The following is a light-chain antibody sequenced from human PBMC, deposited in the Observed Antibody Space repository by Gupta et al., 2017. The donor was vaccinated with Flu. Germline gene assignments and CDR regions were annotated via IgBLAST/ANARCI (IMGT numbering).Light chain of an antibody. V-gene: IGKV1-5*03. Sequence: DVQMTQSPSTLSASVGDRVTITCRASQNIEDWLAWYQQKPGKDPQLLIYKASKLEGAVPSRFGGSGFGTEFTLTISSLQPDDSAIYYCQNYNYHFGGGTKVEIK. CDR1: QNIEDW. CDR2: KAS. J-gene: IGKJ4*01. CDR3: QNYNYH.